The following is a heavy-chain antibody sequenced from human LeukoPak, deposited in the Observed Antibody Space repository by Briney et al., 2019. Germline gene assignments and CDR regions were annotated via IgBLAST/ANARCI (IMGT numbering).Heavy chain of an antibody. J-gene: IGHJ3*02. V-gene: IGHV1-2*02. CDR1: GYTFTGYY. CDR2: INPNSGGT. D-gene: IGHD3-10*01. Sequence: ASVKVSCKASGYTFTGYYMHWVRQAPGQGLEWMGWINPNSGGTNYAQKFQGRVTMTRDTSISTAYLQWSSLKASDTAMYYCARQLITIIRGVSLLDAFDIWGQGTMVTVSS. CDR3: ARQLITIIRGVSLLDAFDI.